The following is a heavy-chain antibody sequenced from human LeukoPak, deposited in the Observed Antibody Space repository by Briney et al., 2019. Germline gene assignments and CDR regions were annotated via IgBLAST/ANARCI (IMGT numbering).Heavy chain of an antibody. J-gene: IGHJ1*01. CDR2: INPNSGDT. V-gene: IGHV1-2*02. CDR1: GYSFTGNY. D-gene: IGHD3-22*01. Sequence: ASVKVSCKASGYSFTGNYMHWVRQAPGQGLEWMGWINPNSGDTNFAQKFQGRDTMTRDTSISTVYMELSRLRSDDTAVFYCARGYYDSSDFEYLQHWGQGTLVTVSS. CDR3: ARGYYDSSDFEYLQH.